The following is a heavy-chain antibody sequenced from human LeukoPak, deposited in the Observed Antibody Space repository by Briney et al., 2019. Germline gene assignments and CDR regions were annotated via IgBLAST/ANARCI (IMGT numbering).Heavy chain of an antibody. D-gene: IGHD1-26*01. CDR1: GFTFSSYW. Sequence: GGSLRLSCAASGFTFSSYWLHWVRQAPGKGLVWVSRINNDGSTTSYADSVKGRFTISRDNAKNTLYLQMNSLRAEDTAVYYCGRLGIVGASDYWGQGTLVTVSS. V-gene: IGHV3-74*01. J-gene: IGHJ4*02. CDR3: GRLGIVGASDY. CDR2: INNDGSTT.